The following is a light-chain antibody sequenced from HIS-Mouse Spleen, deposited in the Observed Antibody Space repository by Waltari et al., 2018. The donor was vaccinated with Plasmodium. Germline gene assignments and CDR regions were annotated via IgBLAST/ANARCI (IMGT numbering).Light chain of an antibody. CDR3: YSTDSSGNHRV. V-gene: IGLV3-10*01. CDR1: ALPKKY. J-gene: IGLJ3*02. Sequence: SYELTQPPSVSVSPGQTARITCSGDALPKKYAYWYQQKSGQAPVLVLDEDSKRPSGTPERFSGSSSGTMATLTISGAQVEDEADYYCYSTDSSGNHRVFGGGTKLTVL. CDR2: EDS.